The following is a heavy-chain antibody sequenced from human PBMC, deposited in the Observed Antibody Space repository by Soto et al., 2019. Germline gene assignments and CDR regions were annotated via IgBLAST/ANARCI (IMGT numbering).Heavy chain of an antibody. J-gene: IGHJ6*03. Sequence: GGSLRLSCAASGFTFSSYAMSWVRQAPGKGLEWVSAISGSGGSTYYADSVKGRFTISRDNSKNTLYLQMNSLRAEDTAVYYCARVGGYGSGSYYMDVWGKGTTVTVSS. D-gene: IGHD3-10*01. V-gene: IGHV3-23*01. CDR3: ARVGGYGSGSYYMDV. CDR2: ISGSGGST. CDR1: GFTFSSYA.